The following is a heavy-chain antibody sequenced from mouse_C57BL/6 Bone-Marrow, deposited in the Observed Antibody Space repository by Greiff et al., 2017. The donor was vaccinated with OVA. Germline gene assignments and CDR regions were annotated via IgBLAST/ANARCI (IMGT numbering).Heavy chain of an antibody. D-gene: IGHD1-1*01. CDR2: IDPSDSET. CDR1: GYTFTSYW. V-gene: IGHV1-52*01. Sequence: VQLQQPGAELVRPGSSVKLSCKASGYTFTSYWMHWVKQRPIQGLEWIGNIDPSDSETHYNQKFKDKATLTVDKSSSTAYMQLSSLTSEDSAVYYCARGIGWGSSPRAWFAYWGQGTLVTVSA. J-gene: IGHJ3*01. CDR3: ARGIGWGSSPRAWFAY.